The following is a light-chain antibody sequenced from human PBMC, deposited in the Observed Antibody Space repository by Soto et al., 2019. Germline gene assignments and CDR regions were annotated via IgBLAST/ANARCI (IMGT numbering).Light chain of an antibody. CDR1: QSLLHSNGYNY. Sequence: DIVMTQSPLSLPVTPGEPASISCRSSQSLLHSNGYNYLDWYLQKPGQSPQLLIYLGSNRASGVPARFSGRGSGTDFTLKISRVEAEDVGVYYCMQALQTPLTFGGGTKVELK. J-gene: IGKJ4*01. CDR3: MQALQTPLT. V-gene: IGKV2-28*01. CDR2: LGS.